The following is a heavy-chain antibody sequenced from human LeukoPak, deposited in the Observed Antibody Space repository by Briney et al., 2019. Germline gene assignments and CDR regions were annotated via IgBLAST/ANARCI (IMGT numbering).Heavy chain of an antibody. D-gene: IGHD3-10*01. Sequence: PSETLSLTCAVYGGPFSGYYWSWIRQPPGKGLEWIGEINHSGSTNYNPSLKSRVTISVDTSKNQFSLKLSSVTAADTAVYYCARVRYYGSGSSPISYWGQGTLVTVSS. J-gene: IGHJ4*02. CDR3: ARVRYYGSGSSPISY. CDR2: INHSGST. CDR1: GGPFSGYY. V-gene: IGHV4-34*01.